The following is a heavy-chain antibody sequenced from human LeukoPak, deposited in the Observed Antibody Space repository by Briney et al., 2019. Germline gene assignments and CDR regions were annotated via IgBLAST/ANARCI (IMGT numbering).Heavy chain of an antibody. D-gene: IGHD6-19*01. CDR2: IYQSGST. CDR3: GRHSGGGWPSKDV. V-gene: IGHV4-38-2*01. Sequence: PSETLSLTCGVSGYFIRSGYYWAWIRQPPGKGLEWIGSIYQSGSTYINPSLKSRVTISVDTSMNQFSLKLNSVTAADTAMYYFGRHSGGGWPSKDVGGKGTSVTVPS. CDR1: GYFIRSGYY. J-gene: IGHJ6*03.